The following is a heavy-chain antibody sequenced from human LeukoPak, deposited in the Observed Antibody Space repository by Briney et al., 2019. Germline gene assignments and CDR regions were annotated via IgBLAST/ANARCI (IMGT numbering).Heavy chain of an antibody. J-gene: IGHJ6*02. Sequence: QAGGSLRLSCAASGFTFDDYAMHWVRQAPGKGLEWVSGISWNSGSIGYADSVKGRFTISRDNAKNSLYLQMNSLRAEDTALYYCAKGPTMGYCSSTSCYQVGGGYYYYGMDVWGQGTTVTVSS. D-gene: IGHD2-2*01. CDR1: GFTFDDYA. V-gene: IGHV3-9*01. CDR3: AKGPTMGYCSSTSCYQVGGGYYYYGMDV. CDR2: ISWNSGSI.